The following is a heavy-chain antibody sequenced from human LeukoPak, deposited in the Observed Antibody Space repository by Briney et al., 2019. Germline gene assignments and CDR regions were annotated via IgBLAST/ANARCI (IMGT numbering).Heavy chain of an antibody. CDR1: GYTFTSYD. CDR3: AREAPTSW. CDR2: INPHSGGT. J-gene: IGHJ4*02. Sequence: ASVKVSCKASGYTFTSYDINWVRQAPGQGPEWMGRINPHSGGTNYAQKFQGRVTMTRDTSISTAYMELSRLRSDDTAVYYCAREAPTSWWGQGTLVTVSS. V-gene: IGHV1-2*06.